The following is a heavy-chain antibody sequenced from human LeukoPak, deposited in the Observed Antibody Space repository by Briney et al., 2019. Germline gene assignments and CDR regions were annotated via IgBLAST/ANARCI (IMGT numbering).Heavy chain of an antibody. CDR2: ISGSGGST. CDR1: GFTFSSYA. Sequence: GGSLRLSCAASGFTFSSYAMSWVRQAPGKGLEWVSAISGSGGSTYYADFVKGRFTISRDNSKNTLYLQMNSLRAEDTAVYYCAKSSAGYYDSSGLIDYWGQGTLVTVSS. CDR3: AKSSAGYYDSSGLIDY. D-gene: IGHD3-22*01. V-gene: IGHV3-23*01. J-gene: IGHJ4*02.